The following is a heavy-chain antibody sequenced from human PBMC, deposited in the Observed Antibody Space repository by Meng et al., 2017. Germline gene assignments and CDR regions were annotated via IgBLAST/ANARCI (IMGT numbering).Heavy chain of an antibody. J-gene: IGHJ4*02. V-gene: IGHV3-23*01. CDR2: ISGSGGST. D-gene: IGHD6-19*01. CDR3: AKGYIAVAGIRDYFDY. CDR1: GFTFSSYA. Sequence: GESLKISCAASGFTFSSYAMHWVRQAPGKGLEWVSAISGSGGSTYYADSVKGRFTISRDNSKNTLYLQMNSLRAEDTAVYYCAKGYIAVAGIRDYFDYWGQGTRVTVAS.